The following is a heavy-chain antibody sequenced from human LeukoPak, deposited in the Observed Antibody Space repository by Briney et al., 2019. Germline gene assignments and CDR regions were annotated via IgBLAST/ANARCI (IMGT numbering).Heavy chain of an antibody. CDR2: INHSGST. CDR1: GGSFSGYY. D-gene: IGHD3-22*01. Sequence: SETLSLTCAVYGGSFSGYYWSWIRQPPGKGLEWVGEINHSGSTNYNPSLKGRVTISVDTSKNQFSLKLSSVTAADTAVYYCARTHYDSSGYLDAFDIWGQGTMVTVSS. V-gene: IGHV4-34*01. J-gene: IGHJ3*02. CDR3: ARTHYDSSGYLDAFDI.